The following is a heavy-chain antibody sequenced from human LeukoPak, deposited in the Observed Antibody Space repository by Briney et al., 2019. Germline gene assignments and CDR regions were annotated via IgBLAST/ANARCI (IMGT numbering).Heavy chain of an antibody. V-gene: IGHV3-48*03. CDR1: GFTFSSYE. J-gene: IGHJ4*02. CDR2: ISSSGSTI. CDR3: ERVSRYCSSTSCHTFDY. Sequence: GGSLKLFCAASGFTFSSYEMNWVRQAPGKGLEWGSYISSSGSTIYYADPVKGRFTISRDKAKNCMYLQMNSLRGEDTAVYDCERVSRYCSSTSCHTFDYWGQGTLVTVSS. D-gene: IGHD2-2*01.